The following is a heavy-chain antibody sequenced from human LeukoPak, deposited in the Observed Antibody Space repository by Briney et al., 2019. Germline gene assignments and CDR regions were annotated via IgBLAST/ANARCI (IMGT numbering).Heavy chain of an antibody. D-gene: IGHD3-16*01. Sequence: RTGGSLRLSCSASGFSVDSSYMSWVRQAPGKGLEWVSSISSSSSYIYYADSVKGRFTISRDNAKNSLYLQMNSLRAEDTAVYYCARSDYIKWGQGTLVTVSS. V-gene: IGHV3-21*01. CDR3: ARSDYIK. CDR2: ISSSSSYI. J-gene: IGHJ4*02. CDR1: GFSVDSSY.